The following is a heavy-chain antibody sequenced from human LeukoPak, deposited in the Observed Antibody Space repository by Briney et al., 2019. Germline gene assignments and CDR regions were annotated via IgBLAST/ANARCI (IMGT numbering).Heavy chain of an antibody. Sequence: SQTLSLTCAISGDSVSSNSAAWNWIRQSPSSGLEWLGRTYYRSKWYNDYAGSVKSRITINPDTSKNQFSLQLNSVTPEDTAVYYCASASDPGGDAFDIWGQGTMVTVSS. J-gene: IGHJ3*02. CDR3: ASASDPGGDAFDI. CDR2: TYYRSKWYN. V-gene: IGHV6-1*01. CDR1: GDSVSSNSAA. D-gene: IGHD3-10*01.